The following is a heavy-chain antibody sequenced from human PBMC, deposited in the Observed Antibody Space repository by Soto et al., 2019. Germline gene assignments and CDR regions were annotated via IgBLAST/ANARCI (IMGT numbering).Heavy chain of an antibody. J-gene: IGHJ6*02. CDR3: AAPDYSGKYYYYYYGMDV. Sequence: SVKVSCKASGFTFTSSAVQWVQQARGQRLEWIGWIVVGSGNTNYAQKFQERVTITRDMSTSTAYMELSSLRSEDTAVYYCAAPDYSGKYYYYYYGMDVWGQGTTVTVSS. CDR1: GFTFTSSA. V-gene: IGHV1-58*01. CDR2: IVVGSGNT. D-gene: IGHD4-4*01.